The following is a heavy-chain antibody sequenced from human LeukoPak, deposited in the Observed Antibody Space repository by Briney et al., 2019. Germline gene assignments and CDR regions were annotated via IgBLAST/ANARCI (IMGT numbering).Heavy chain of an antibody. Sequence: GGSLRPSCAASGFTVSSNYMSWVRQAPGKGLEWVSVIYSGGSTYYADSVKGRFTISRDNAKNSLYLRMNSLRAEDTAVYYCAELGITMIGGVWGKGTTVTISS. CDR3: AELGITMIGGV. CDR1: GFTVSSNY. J-gene: IGHJ6*04. CDR2: IYSGGST. D-gene: IGHD3-10*02. V-gene: IGHV3-53*01.